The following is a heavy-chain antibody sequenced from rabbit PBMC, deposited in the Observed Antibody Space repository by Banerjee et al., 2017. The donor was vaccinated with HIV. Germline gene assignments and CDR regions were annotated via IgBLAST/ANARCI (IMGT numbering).Heavy chain of an antibody. CDR2: IDPVFGST. Sequence: QSLEESGGDLVKPEASLTLTCTASGFSFSSGYWICWVRQAPGKGLEWIGYIDPVFGSTYYASWVNGRFTISSHNAQNTLYLQLNSLTAADTATYFCARTTGSGYWTGLGLWGQGTLVTVS. CDR3: ARTTGSGYWTGLGL. J-gene: IGHJ3*01. CDR1: GFSFSSGYW. V-gene: IGHV1S40*01. D-gene: IGHD1-1*01.